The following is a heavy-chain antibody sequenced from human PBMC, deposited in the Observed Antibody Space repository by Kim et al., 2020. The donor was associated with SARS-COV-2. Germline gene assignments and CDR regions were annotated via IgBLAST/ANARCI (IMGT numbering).Heavy chain of an antibody. CDR1: GYTFTGYY. CDR2: INPNSGGT. CDR3: ARAHSPTADIVVVPAAMRLWD. J-gene: IGHJ4*02. Sequence: ASVKVSCKASGYTFTGYYMHWVRQAPGQGLEWMGWINPNSGGTNYAQKFQGRVTMTRDTSISTAYMELSRLRSDDTAVYYCARAHSPTADIVVVPAAMRLWDWGQGTLVTVSS. V-gene: IGHV1-2*02. D-gene: IGHD2-2*01.